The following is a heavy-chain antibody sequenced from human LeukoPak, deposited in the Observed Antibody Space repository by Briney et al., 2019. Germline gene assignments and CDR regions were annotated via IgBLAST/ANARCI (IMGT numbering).Heavy chain of an antibody. CDR1: GGSISSYY. Sequence: PSETLSLTCTVSGGSISSYYWSWIRQPPGKGLEWIGYIYYSGSTNYNPSLKSRVTISVDTSKNQFSLKLSSVTAADTAVYYCARVRYRSGGSCYKGAFDIWGQGTMVTVSS. V-gene: IGHV4-59*01. CDR3: ARVRYRSGGSCYKGAFDI. CDR2: IYYSGST. J-gene: IGHJ3*02. D-gene: IGHD2-15*01.